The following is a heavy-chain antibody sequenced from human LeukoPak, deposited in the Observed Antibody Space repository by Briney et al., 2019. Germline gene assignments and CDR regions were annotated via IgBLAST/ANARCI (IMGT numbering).Heavy chain of an antibody. Sequence: PSETLSLTCAVYGGSFSGYYWSWIRQPPGKGLEWIGEINHSGSTNYNPSLKSRVTISVDTSKNQFSLKLSSVTAADTAVYYCARGRGQWELLRRYYYYMDVWGIGTTVTVSS. J-gene: IGHJ6*03. CDR1: GGSFSGYY. V-gene: IGHV4-34*01. CDR3: ARGRGQWELLRRYYYYMDV. D-gene: IGHD1-26*01. CDR2: INHSGST.